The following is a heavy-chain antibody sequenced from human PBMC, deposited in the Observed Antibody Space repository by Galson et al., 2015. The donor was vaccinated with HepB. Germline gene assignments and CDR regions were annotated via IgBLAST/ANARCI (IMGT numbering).Heavy chain of an antibody. CDR1: GFTFSSYA. D-gene: IGHD4-23*01. Sequence: SLRLSCAASGFTFSSYAMHWVRQAPGKGLEWVAVISYDGSNKYYADSVKGRFTISRDNSKNTLYLQMNSLRAEDTAVYCCARDLTTVVTPLGYWGQGTLVTVSS. CDR3: ARDLTTVVTPLGY. CDR2: ISYDGSNK. J-gene: IGHJ4*02. V-gene: IGHV3-30-3*01.